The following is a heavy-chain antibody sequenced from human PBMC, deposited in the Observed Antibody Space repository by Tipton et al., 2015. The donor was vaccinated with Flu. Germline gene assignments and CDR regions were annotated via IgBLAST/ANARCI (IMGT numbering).Heavy chain of an antibody. CDR2: IYTSGSA. J-gene: IGHJ5*02. Sequence: TLSLTCTVSGGSMSSYYWSWIRQPAGKGLEWIGRIYTSGSAIHNPSLKSRVTMSVDTSKNQFSLKLSSVTAADTAVYYCARHRYYSGYDSWGQGTLVTVSS. V-gene: IGHV4-4*07. CDR3: ARHRYYSGYDS. CDR1: GGSMSSYY. D-gene: IGHD5-12*01.